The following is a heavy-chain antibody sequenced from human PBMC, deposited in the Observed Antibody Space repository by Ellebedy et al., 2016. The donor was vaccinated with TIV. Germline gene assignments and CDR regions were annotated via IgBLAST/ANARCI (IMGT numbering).Heavy chain of an antibody. CDR1: GFTFSSYG. Sequence: PGGSLRLSCAASGFTFSSYGMHWVRQAPGKGLEWVSSISSSSSYIYYADSVKGRFTISRDNAKNSLYLQMNSLRAEDTAVYYCARVGDLLIGVSDAFDIWGQGTMVTVSS. D-gene: IGHD2-8*01. CDR2: ISSSSSYI. J-gene: IGHJ3*02. CDR3: ARVGDLLIGVSDAFDI. V-gene: IGHV3-21*01.